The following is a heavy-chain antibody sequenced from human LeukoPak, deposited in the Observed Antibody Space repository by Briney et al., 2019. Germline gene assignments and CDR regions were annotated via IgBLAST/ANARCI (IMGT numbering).Heavy chain of an antibody. CDR3: ARVPTSDYFDY. Sequence: SETLSLTCTLSGDSTSSSTYYWGWLRQPPGRGLEWIGTINYSGSTYYSPSLKSRVPIPIDASKTQLSLQLRSVTAADTAVYYCARVPTSDYFDYWRRGTLVSVPS. J-gene: IGHJ4*02. V-gene: IGHV4-39*07. CDR2: INYSGST. CDR1: GDSTSSSTYY.